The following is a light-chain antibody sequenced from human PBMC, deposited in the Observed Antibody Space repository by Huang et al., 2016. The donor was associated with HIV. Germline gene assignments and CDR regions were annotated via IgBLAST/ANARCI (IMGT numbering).Light chain of an antibody. CDR1: QRVHSY. CDR3: QQRSAWPLT. CDR2: DAS. J-gene: IGKJ4*01. V-gene: IGKV3-11*01. Sequence: EIVLTQSPATLSLSPGERATLSCRASQRVHSYLAWYHQKPGQAPRLLIYDASNRATGIPARFSGSGSGTDFTLTISNLQSEDFAVYYCQQRSAWPLTFGGGTKVEI.